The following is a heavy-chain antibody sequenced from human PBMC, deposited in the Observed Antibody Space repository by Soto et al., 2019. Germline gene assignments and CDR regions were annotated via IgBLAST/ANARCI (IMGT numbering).Heavy chain of an antibody. CDR2: IDPTDSDT. CDR1: AYRFTTYW. Sequence: LGPYQKISCMASAYRFTTYWIRGVRQMSGQGLAWLVRIDPTDSDTYYIPSFQGHVTFSADKSLSTVNLHWSSLKSSDTATYSSATHHAQVDRRRFDPCGQGALVTVTS. D-gene: IGHD1-1*01. CDR3: ATHHAQVDRRRFDP. J-gene: IGHJ5*02. V-gene: IGHV5-10-1*01.